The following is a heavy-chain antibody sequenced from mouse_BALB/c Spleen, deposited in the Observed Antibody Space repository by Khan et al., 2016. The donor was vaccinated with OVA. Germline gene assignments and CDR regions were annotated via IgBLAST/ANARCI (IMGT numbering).Heavy chain of an antibody. CDR2: IWGGGGT. Sequence: VELVESGPGLVAPSQSPSITCTVSGFSLSRYNVHWVRQPPGKGLEWLGMIWGGGGTDYTSALKSRLSISKDDSKRQVFLKMNSLQTDDTAMYYCTRAYYRYDGYYAMDYWGQGTSVTVSS. CDR1: GFSLSRYN. CDR3: TRAYYRYDGYYAMDY. D-gene: IGHD2-14*01. J-gene: IGHJ4*01. V-gene: IGHV2-6-4*01.